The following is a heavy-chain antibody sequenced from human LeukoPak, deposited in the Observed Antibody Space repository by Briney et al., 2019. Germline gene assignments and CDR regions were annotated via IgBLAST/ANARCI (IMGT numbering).Heavy chain of an antibody. J-gene: IGHJ4*02. CDR3: AKSRVEIYGGNSLDN. D-gene: IGHD4-23*01. Sequence: PGRSLRLSCAASGFTFSSYGMHWVRQAPGKGLEWVAVIWYDGSNKNHADSVKGRFTISRDNSKNTLYLQMNSLRAEDTAVYYCAKSRVEIYGGNSLDNWGQGTLVIVSS. CDR1: GFTFSSYG. V-gene: IGHV3-33*06. CDR2: IWYDGSNK.